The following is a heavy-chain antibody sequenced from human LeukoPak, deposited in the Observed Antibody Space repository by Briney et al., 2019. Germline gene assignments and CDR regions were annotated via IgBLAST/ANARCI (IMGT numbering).Heavy chain of an antibody. CDR1: GGSISSGDYY. Sequence: PSETLSLTCTVSGGSISSGDYYWSWIRQPPGKGLEWIGYIYYSGSTYYNPSLKSRVTISVDTSKNQFSLKLSSVTAADTAVYYCARGVLLWFGESSHFDYWGQGTLVTVSS. CDR3: ARGVLLWFGESSHFDY. CDR2: IYYSGST. J-gene: IGHJ4*02. V-gene: IGHV4-30-4*01. D-gene: IGHD3-10*01.